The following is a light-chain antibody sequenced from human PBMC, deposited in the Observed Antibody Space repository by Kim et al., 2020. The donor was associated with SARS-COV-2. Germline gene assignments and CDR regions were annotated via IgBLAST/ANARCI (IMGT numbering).Light chain of an antibody. J-gene: IGLJ3*02. CDR1: TGAVTRAYY. CDR2: STT. CDR3: LLYYGGAQV. V-gene: IGLV7-43*01. Sequence: QTVVTQEPSLTVSPGGTVTLTCASSTGAVTRAYYPNWFQQKPGQAPRALIYSTTYTHSWTPARFSGSLLGGKAALTLSGVQPEDEAEYYCLLYYGGAQVFGVGTQLTVL.